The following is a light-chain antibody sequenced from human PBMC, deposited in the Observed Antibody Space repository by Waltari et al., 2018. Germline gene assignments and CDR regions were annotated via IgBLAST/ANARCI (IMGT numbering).Light chain of an antibody. V-gene: IGLV2-14*01. CDR2: EVS. Sequence: QSALTQPASVSGSPGQSITISCTGTSSDIGGYTSASWYQHHPGKAPKLLIYEVSNRPSGVSDRFSGSKSGKTASLTISGLQAGDEAVYYCSSYTSLTTLVFGGGTKLTVL. CDR3: SSYTSLTTLV. J-gene: IGLJ2*01. CDR1: SSDIGGYTS.